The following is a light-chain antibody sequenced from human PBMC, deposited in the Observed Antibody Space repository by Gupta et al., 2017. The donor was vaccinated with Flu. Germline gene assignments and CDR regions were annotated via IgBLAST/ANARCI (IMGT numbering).Light chain of an antibody. CDR1: VRSSY. V-gene: IGKV3-20*01. Sequence: VRSSYLAWYQQRPGQAPSLLIYSASSRVPGIPDRFSGSGSGTDFTLTIGRLEPEGFAVYYCLLYGPSPPITFGHGTRPEIK. CDR3: LLYGPSPPIT. J-gene: IGKJ5*01. CDR2: SAS.